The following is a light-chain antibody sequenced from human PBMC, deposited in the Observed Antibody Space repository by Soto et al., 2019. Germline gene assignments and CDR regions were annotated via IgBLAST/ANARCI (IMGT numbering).Light chain of an antibody. V-gene: IGKV3-20*01. CDR2: GAS. CDR1: QSVSSNY. CDR3: QQYGSSPRT. J-gene: IGKJ2*01. Sequence: EIVLTQSPGTLSLSPGERATLLCRASQSVSSNYLAWYQQKPGQAPRLLIYGASSRASGIPDRFSGSGSGTDFTLTISRLEPEDFAVYYCQQYGSSPRTFGQGTKLEIK.